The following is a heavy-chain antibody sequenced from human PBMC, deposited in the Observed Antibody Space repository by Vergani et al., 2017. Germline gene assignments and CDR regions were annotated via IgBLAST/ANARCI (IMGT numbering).Heavy chain of an antibody. CDR3: AKDITLGEQLAIYYMDV. V-gene: IGHV3-23*01. CDR1: GFTFTNFA. J-gene: IGHJ6*03. CDR2: ISGSGGFT. Sequence: EVQLLESGGNLVQPGGSLRLSCAASGFTFTNFAMTWVRQAPGEGLEWVSGISGSGGFTYYADSVKGRFTISRDNSKNTMFLQMNNLRAEDTAVYYCAKDITLGEQLAIYYMDVWGKGTTVTVSS. D-gene: IGHD6-6*01.